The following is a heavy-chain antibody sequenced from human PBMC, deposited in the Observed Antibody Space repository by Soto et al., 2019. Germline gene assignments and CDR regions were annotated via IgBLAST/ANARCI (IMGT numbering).Heavy chain of an antibody. J-gene: IGHJ6*02. V-gene: IGHV3-30-3*01. CDR2: ISYDGTSK. CDR3: EREYDALDV. CDR1: GFTFSSYN. Sequence: QVQLVESGGGVVQPGRSLRLSCAASGFTFSSYNIHWVRQAPGKGLEWVAAISYDGTSKYYAQSLKGRFTISRDNFKNTLFLQLNSLRAEDTAVYHCEREYDALDVWGQGTAVTVSS.